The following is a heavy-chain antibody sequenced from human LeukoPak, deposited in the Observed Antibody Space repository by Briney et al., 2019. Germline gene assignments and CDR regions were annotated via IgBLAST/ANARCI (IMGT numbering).Heavy chain of an antibody. CDR3: ARIGPSGAYYMDV. D-gene: IGHD1-26*01. J-gene: IGHJ6*03. CDR2: IYYGGST. Sequence: SETLSLTCTVSGGSISSGGYYWSWIRQHPGKGLEWIGYIYYGGSTYYNPSLKSRVTISVDTSKNQFSLKLSSVTAADTAVYYCARIGPSGAYYMDVWGKGTTVTVSS. V-gene: IGHV4-31*03. CDR1: GGSISSGGYY.